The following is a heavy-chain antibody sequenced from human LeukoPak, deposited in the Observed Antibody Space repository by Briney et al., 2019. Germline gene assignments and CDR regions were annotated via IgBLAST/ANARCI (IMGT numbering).Heavy chain of an antibody. V-gene: IGHV4-39*01. CDR2: VYYSGNT. CDR3: ARLLTNSGCFDY. J-gene: IGHJ4*02. CDR1: GGSISSSSYY. D-gene: IGHD6-19*01. Sequence: SETLSLTCTVSGGSISSSSYYWGWFRQPPGKGLEWIGTVYYSGNTYYNPSLMSRVTISVDTSKNQFSLRLSSVTAADTAVYYCARLLTNSGCFDYWGQGTLVIVSS.